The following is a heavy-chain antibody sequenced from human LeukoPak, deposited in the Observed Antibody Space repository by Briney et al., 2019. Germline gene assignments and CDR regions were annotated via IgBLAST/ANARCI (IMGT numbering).Heavy chain of an antibody. J-gene: IGHJ4*02. V-gene: IGHV3-21*01. Sequence: GGSLRLSCAASGFTFSSYSMNWVRQAPGKGLEWVSSTSSSSSYIYYADSVKGRFTISRDNAKNSLYLQMNSLRAEDTAVYYCARGVELTAPGSPTFDYWGQGTLVTVSS. CDR1: GFTFSSYS. CDR2: TSSSSSYI. CDR3: ARGVELTAPGSPTFDY. D-gene: IGHD1-1*01.